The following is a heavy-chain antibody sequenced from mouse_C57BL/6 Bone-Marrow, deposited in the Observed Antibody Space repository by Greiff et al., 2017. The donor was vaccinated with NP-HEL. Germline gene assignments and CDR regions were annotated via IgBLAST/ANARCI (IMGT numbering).Heavy chain of an antibody. Sequence: VQLQQSGAELVRPGTSVKVSCKASGYAFTNYLIEWVKQRPGQGLEWIGVINPGSGGTNYNEKFKGKATLTADKSSSTAYMQLSSLTSEDSAVYFCARHYYGSRRGYFDVWGTGTTVTVSS. CDR3: ARHYYGSRRGYFDV. CDR1: GYAFTNYL. D-gene: IGHD1-1*01. CDR2: INPGSGGT. V-gene: IGHV1-54*01. J-gene: IGHJ1*03.